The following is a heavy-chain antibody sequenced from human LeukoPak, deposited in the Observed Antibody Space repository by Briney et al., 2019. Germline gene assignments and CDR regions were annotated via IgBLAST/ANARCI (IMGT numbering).Heavy chain of an antibody. V-gene: IGHV3-33*03. CDR2: VWVDGNNK. J-gene: IGHJ4*02. D-gene: IGHD6-25*01. CDR3: AKAARLGPSHFDY. CDR1: GFTFTAYG. Sequence: PGRSLRLSCATSGFTFTAYGLHWVRQAPGMGLEWVAVVWVDGNNKFYADSVKGRFTISRDNSRSTLYLHMNSLRDDDTAVYYCAKAARLGPSHFDYWGRGTLVTVSS.